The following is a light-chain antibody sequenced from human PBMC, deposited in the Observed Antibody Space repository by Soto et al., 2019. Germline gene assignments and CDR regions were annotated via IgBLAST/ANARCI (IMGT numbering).Light chain of an antibody. V-gene: IGLV1-44*01. CDR3: AAWDDSLNVV. J-gene: IGLJ2*01. CDR1: SSNIGSNA. CDR2: SNY. Sequence: QSVLTQPPSASGTPGQRVTIVCSGSSSNIGSNAVNWYQQLPGTAPKLLIYSNYERTSGVPDRFSASKSGTSASLAISGLQSEDEADYYCAAWDDSLNVVFGGGTKVTVL.